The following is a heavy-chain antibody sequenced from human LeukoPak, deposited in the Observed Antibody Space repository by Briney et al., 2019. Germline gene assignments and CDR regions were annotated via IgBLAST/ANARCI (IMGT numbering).Heavy chain of an antibody. D-gene: IGHD2-2*01. CDR1: GFTFSNCA. V-gene: IGHV3-23*01. J-gene: IGHJ4*02. Sequence: GASLRLSCAASGFTFSNCAMSWVCQAPGEGLEWVSAITGSGFDTYHADSVKGRFTISRDNSKTALFLQMNSLRAEDTAVYYCVKGSDAARPYYFDYWGQGTLVTVSS. CDR2: ITGSGFDT. CDR3: VKGSDAARPYYFDY.